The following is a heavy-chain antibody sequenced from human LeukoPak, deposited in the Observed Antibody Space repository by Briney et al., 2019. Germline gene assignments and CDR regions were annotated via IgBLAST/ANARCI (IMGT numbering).Heavy chain of an antibody. D-gene: IGHD3-3*01. CDR3: ARWRGRGWFDP. J-gene: IGHJ5*02. CDR2: INHGGGN. CDR1: GGSFSGYF. Sequence: SETLSLTCGVSGGSFSGYFWSWIRQTPGKGLEWIGEINHGGGNNYNPSLKSRVTMSLGTSDNQFSLNMTSVTAADTAMYFCARWRGRGWFDPWGQGTLVTVSS. V-gene: IGHV4-34*01.